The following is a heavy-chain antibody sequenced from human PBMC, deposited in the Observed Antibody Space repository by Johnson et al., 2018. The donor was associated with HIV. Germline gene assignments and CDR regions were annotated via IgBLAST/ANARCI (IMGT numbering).Heavy chain of an antibody. CDR3: ARLFYYEAFDI. J-gene: IGHJ3*02. CDR1: GFIFSNYG. V-gene: IGHV3-33*05. D-gene: IGHD3-10*01. Sequence: QVQLVESGGDVVQPGRSLRLSCAASGFIFSNYGMHWVRQAPGEGLQWVASISHDGSNKYYADSVKGRFTISRDNSKNTLYLQMNSLRAEDTAVYYCARLFYYEAFDIWGQGTMVTVSS. CDR2: ISHDGSNK.